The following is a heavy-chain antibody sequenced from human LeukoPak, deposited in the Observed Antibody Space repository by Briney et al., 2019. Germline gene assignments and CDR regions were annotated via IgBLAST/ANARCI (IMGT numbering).Heavy chain of an antibody. V-gene: IGHV3-11*01. CDR3: AKLDYGSGSFLDY. J-gene: IGHJ4*02. D-gene: IGHD3-10*01. CDR1: GFTFTDYY. CDR2: ITNSGTTI. Sequence: GGSLRLSCAASGFTFTDYYMSWIRQAPGKGLEWVSYITNSGTTIYYADSVKGRFTISRDNAKNSLYLQMNSLRAEDTAVYYCAKLDYGSGSFLDYWGQGTLVTVSS.